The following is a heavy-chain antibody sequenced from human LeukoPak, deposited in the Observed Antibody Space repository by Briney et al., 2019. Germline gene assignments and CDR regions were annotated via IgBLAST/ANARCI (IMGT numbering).Heavy chain of an antibody. CDR3: ARVLRGVPVATIDY. J-gene: IGHJ4*02. Sequence: GGSLRLSCEGSAFIFSGHWMNWVRQTPGKGLEWVSTVSGNGGTTYYADSVKGRFTISRDNSKNTLHLQMNSLRAEDTALYYCARVLRGVPVATIDYWGQGTLVTVSS. CDR2: VSGNGGTT. V-gene: IGHV3-23*01. CDR1: AFIFSGHW. D-gene: IGHD2-15*01.